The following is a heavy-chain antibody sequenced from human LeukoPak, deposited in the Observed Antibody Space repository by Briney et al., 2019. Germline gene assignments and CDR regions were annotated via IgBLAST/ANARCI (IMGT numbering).Heavy chain of an antibody. Sequence: PSETLSLTCTVSGGSISSSSYYWGWIRQPPGKGLEWIGSIYYSGSTYYNPSLKSRVTISVDTSKNQFSLKLSSVTAADTAVHYCARRPLRYFDWLPYYYYGMDVWGQGTTVTVSS. J-gene: IGHJ6*02. CDR3: ARRPLRYFDWLPYYYYGMDV. CDR2: IYYSGST. CDR1: GGSISSSSYY. D-gene: IGHD3-9*01. V-gene: IGHV4-39*01.